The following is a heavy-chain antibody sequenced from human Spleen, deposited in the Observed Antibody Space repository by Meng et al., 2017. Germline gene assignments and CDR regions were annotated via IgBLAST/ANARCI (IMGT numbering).Heavy chain of an antibody. V-gene: IGHV6-1*01. J-gene: IGHJ3*02. D-gene: IGHD3-16*01. CDR2: TYYRSKWYN. CDR3: ARVKRANGGAFDI. Sequence: QVNPQPSVPGLVNPSHTLSLPFAIPGDSVSSNSAAWNWIRQSPSRGLEWLGRTYYRSKWYNDYAVSVKSRITINPDTSKNQFSLQLNSVTPEDTAVYYCARVKRANGGAFDIWGQGTMVTVS. CDR1: GDSVSSNSAA.